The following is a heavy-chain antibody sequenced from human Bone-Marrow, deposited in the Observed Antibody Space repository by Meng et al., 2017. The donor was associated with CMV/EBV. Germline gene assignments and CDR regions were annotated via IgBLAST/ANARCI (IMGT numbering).Heavy chain of an antibody. V-gene: IGHV3-48*03. J-gene: IGHJ3*02. D-gene: IGHD6-19*01. Sequence: GGSLRLSCVASGFTFSSYEMNWVRQAPGKGLEWVSYIGTSGSTKYYADSVKGRFTISRDNAKNSLYLQMNSLRAEDTALYYCAREHGGWNDAFDIWGQGTTVTVSS. CDR2: IGTSGSTK. CDR3: AREHGGWNDAFDI. CDR1: GFTFSSYE.